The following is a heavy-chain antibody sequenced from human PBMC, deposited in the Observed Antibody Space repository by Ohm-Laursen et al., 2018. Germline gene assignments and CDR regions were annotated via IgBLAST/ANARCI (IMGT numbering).Heavy chain of an antibody. CDR2: ISHSGST. CDR1: GGSISGYY. D-gene: IGHD3-22*01. Sequence: PGTLSLTCTVSGGSISGYYWTWIRQPPGKGLEWIGYISHSGSTNYNSSLKSRVTISLDTSRNQFSLKLSSVTAADTAVYYCARLGKSSGTDYWGQGALVTVSS. J-gene: IGHJ4*02. V-gene: IGHV4-59*08. CDR3: ARLGKSSGTDY.